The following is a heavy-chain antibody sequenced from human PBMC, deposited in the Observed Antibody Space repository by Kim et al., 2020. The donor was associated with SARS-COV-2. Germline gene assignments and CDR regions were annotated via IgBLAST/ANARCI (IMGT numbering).Heavy chain of an antibody. V-gene: IGHV3-23*01. J-gene: IGHJ6*02. D-gene: IGHD3-16*01. CDR3: AKGRQAHAYWVAMDV. CDR2: ITAHNVVM. Sequence: GGSLRLSCEGSGFAFDTFAITWVRQAPGKGLEWVSRITAHNVVMYYASSVKGRFTASSDSSKAYLQREGPRGEDTAIYYCAKGRQAHAYWVAMDVWGQGTAVTVSS. CDR1: GFAFDTFA.